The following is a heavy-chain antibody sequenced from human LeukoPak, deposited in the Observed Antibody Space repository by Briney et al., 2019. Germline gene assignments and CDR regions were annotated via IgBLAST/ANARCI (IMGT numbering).Heavy chain of an antibody. V-gene: IGHV4-34*01. J-gene: IGHJ5*01. Sequence: KPSETLSLTCAVYGGSFSGYYWSWIRQPPGKGLEWIGEINHSGSTNYNPSLKSRVTISVDTSKNQFSLKLSSVTAADTAVYYCARGPGPHDSWGQGTLVTVSS. CDR2: INHSGST. CDR3: ARGPGPHDS. CDR1: GGSFSGYY.